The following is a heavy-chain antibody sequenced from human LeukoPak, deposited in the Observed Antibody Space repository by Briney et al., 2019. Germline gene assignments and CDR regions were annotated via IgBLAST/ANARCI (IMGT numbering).Heavy chain of an antibody. V-gene: IGHV4-59*01. J-gene: IGHJ3*02. CDR2: IYYSGST. CDR1: GGSISSYY. Sequence: SETLSLTCTVSGGSISSYYWSWIRQPPGKGLEWIGYIYYSGSTNYNPSLKSRVTISVDTSKNQFSLKLSSVTAADTAVYYCARAYDFWSGYRLGDAFDIWGQGTMVTVSS. D-gene: IGHD3-3*01. CDR3: ARAYDFWSGYRLGDAFDI.